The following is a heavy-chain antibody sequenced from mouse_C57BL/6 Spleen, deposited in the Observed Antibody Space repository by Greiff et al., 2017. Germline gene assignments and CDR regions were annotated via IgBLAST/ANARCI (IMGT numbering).Heavy chain of an antibody. CDR2: IYPGDGDT. D-gene: IGHD3-2*01. J-gene: IGHJ2*01. CDR1: GYAFSSSW. CDR3: ARGGDRYFDG. V-gene: IGHV1-82*01. Sequence: QVQLQQSGPELVKPGASVKISCKASGYAFSSSWLNWVKQRPGKGLEWIGRIYPGDGDTNYNGKFQGKATLTADKSSSTAYMQLSSLTSEDSAVYFCARGGDRYFDGWGQGTTLTVYS.